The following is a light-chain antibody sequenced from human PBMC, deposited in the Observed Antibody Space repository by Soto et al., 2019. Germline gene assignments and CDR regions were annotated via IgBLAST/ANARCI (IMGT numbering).Light chain of an antibody. V-gene: IGKV1-5*01. CDR3: QQYHTYSYT. J-gene: IGKJ2*01. Sequence: DIQMTQSPSTLSASVGDRVTITCRASQKIHSWLAWYQQKPGRAPKLLIYDASTLEGGVSSRFGGSGTGTEFTLTISSLQPDDVATYYCQQYHTYSYTFGQGTKLEIK. CDR1: QKIHSW. CDR2: DAS.